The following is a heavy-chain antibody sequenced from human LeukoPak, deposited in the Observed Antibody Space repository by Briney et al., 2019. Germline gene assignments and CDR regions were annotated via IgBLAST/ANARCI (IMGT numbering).Heavy chain of an antibody. CDR3: AKDRPNGMDV. CDR1: GFTFSNYA. V-gene: IGHV3-23*01. CDR2: INGNGDST. Sequence: GGSLRLSCAASGFTFSNYAMSWVRQAPGKGLEWVSGINGNGDSTYYADSVKGRFTISRDNSKNTLYLKMNSLRAEDTAVYYCAKDRPNGMDVWGQGTTVTVSS. J-gene: IGHJ6*02.